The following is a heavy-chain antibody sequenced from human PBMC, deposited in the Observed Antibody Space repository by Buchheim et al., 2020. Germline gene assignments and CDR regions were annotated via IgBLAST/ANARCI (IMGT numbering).Heavy chain of an antibody. V-gene: IGHV4-59*01. CDR1: GGSISSYY. CDR3: ARVAVAGTRPVFDY. Sequence: QVQLQESGPGLVKPSETLSLTCTVSGGSISSYYLSWIRQPPGKGLEWIGYIYYSGSTNYNPSLKSRVTISVDTSKNQFSLKLSSVTAADTAVYYCARVAVAGTRPVFDYWGQGTL. D-gene: IGHD6-19*01. CDR2: IYYSGST. J-gene: IGHJ4*02.